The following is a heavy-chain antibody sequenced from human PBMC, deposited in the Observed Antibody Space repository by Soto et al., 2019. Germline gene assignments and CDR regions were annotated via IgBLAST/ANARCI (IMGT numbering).Heavy chain of an antibody. CDR3: ARESEDLTSNFDY. J-gene: IGHJ4*02. V-gene: IGHV3-21*01. CDR2: ISSTTNYI. Sequence: GGSLRLSCAASGFTFTRYSMNWVRQAPGKGLEWVSSISSTTNYIYYADSMKGRFTVSRDNAKNSVYLEMNSLSAEDTALYYCARESEDLTSNFDYWGQGTLVTVS. CDR1: GFTFTRYS.